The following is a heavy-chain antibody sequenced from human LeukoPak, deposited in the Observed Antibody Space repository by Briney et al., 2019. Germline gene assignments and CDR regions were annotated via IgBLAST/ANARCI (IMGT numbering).Heavy chain of an antibody. CDR1: GFTFSSYG. CDR3: AKDLRYRYCSSTSCYREGDY. CDR2: IRYDGSNK. Sequence: GGSLRLSCAASGFTFSSYGMHWVRQAPGKGLEWVPFIRYDGSNKYYADSVKGRFTISRDNSKNTLYLQMNSLRAEDTAVYYCAKDLRYRYCSSTSCYREGDYWGQGILVTVSS. J-gene: IGHJ4*02. D-gene: IGHD2-2*02. V-gene: IGHV3-30*02.